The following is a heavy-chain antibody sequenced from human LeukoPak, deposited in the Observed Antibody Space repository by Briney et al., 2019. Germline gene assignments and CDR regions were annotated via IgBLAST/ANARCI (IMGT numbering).Heavy chain of an antibody. CDR3: AREPYGSGSYYKGYYYYYYGMDV. D-gene: IGHD3-10*01. V-gene: IGHV4-34*01. J-gene: IGHJ6*02. CDR1: GGSFSGYY. CDR2: INHSGST. Sequence: PSETLSLTCAVYGGSFSGYYWSWIRQPPGKGLEWIGEINHSGSTNYNPSLKSRVTISVDTSKNQFSLKLSSVTAADTAVYYCAREPYGSGSYYKGYYYYYYGMDVWGQGTTVTVSS.